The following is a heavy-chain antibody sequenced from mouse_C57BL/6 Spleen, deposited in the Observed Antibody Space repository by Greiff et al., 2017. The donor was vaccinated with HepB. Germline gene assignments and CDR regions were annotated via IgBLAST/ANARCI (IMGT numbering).Heavy chain of an antibody. CDR1: GYTFTSYG. D-gene: IGHD1-1*01. V-gene: IGHV1-81*01. CDR3: AIKGYYGSSPYYFDY. J-gene: IGHJ2*01. Sequence: VHLVESGAELARPGASVKLSCKASGYTFTSYGISWVKQRTGQGLEWIGEIYPRSGNTYYNEKFKGKATLTADKSSSTAYMELRSLTSEDSAVYFCAIKGYYGSSPYYFDYWGQGTTLTVSS. CDR2: IYPRSGNT.